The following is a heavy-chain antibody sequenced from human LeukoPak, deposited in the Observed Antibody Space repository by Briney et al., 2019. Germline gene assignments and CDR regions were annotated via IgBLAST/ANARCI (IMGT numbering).Heavy chain of an antibody. V-gene: IGHV4-4*02. Sequence: PSETLSLTCTVSGDSINSLDLWSWVRQPPGKGLEWIGEMYLSGTTHSNPSVKSRVTISIDKSENQFFLNLSSVTAADTAVYYCAGLVGRYSSGLYYYYFDYWGQGTLVTASS. CDR1: GDSINSLDL. J-gene: IGHJ4*02. CDR3: AGLVGRYSSGLYYYYFDY. D-gene: IGHD3-22*01. CDR2: MYLSGTT.